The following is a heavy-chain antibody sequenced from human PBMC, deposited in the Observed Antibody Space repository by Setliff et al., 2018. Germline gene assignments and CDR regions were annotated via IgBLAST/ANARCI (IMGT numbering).Heavy chain of an antibody. J-gene: IGHJ5*02. Sequence: ASVKVSCKTSGYTFSSFGLSWLRQAPGQGLEWVGWIGDQNGNTIYAQKFQGRVTMTKDTSTTTGFMELRSLRSDDTATYFCARDRVDFVVPEAAARLDPWGQGTLGTVPQ. CDR3: ARDRVDFVVPEAAARLDP. CDR2: IGDQNGNT. CDR1: GYTFSSFG. V-gene: IGHV1-18*01. D-gene: IGHD2-15*01.